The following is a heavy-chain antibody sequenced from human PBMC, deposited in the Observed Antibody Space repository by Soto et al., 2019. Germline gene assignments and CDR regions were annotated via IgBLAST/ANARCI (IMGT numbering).Heavy chain of an antibody. J-gene: IGHJ4*02. CDR3: ARVPYSGPLDY. Sequence: GGSLRLSCAASGFTFSSYGMHWVRQAPGKGLEWVAVIWYDGSNKYYADSVKGRFTISRDNSKDTLYLQMNSLRAEDTAVYYCARVPYSGPLDYWGQGTLVTVSS. CDR1: GFTFSSYG. CDR2: IWYDGSNK. V-gene: IGHV3-33*01. D-gene: IGHD1-26*01.